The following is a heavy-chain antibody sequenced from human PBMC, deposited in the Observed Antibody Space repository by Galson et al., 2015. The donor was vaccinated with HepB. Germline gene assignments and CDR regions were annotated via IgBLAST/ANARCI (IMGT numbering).Heavy chain of an antibody. Sequence: SLRLSCAASGFSVNTYCMSWVRQAPGKGLEWVSVIFSGGSTYYKDSVKGRFTISRDISKNTPYLQMNSLRAGDTAMYYCAREEKDYGDTGAFDIWGQGIMVIVSS. CDR1: GFSVNTYC. J-gene: IGHJ3*02. CDR3: AREEKDYGDTGAFDI. V-gene: IGHV3-53*01. D-gene: IGHD4/OR15-4a*01. CDR2: IFSGGST.